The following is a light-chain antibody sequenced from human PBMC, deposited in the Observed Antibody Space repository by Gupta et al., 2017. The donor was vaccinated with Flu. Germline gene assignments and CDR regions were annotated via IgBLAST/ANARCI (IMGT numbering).Light chain of an antibody. Sequence: QSVLTQPPSASGTPGPRVTIPCSGSSSNIGSNTVNWYQQLPGTAPKLLIYSNNQRPSGVPDRFSGSKSGTSASLAISGLQSEDEADYYCAAWDDSLNGPYYVFGTGTKVTVL. V-gene: IGLV1-44*01. J-gene: IGLJ1*01. CDR3: AAWDDSLNGPYYV. CDR2: SNN. CDR1: SSNIGSNT.